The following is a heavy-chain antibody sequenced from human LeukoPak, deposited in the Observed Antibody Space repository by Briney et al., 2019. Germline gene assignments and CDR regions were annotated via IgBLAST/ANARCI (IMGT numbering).Heavy chain of an antibody. CDR3: ARGPYSYDSSGAFDI. Sequence: PAETLSLTCTVSGDSISSGDYYWSWIRQPAGKGLEWIGRISSSGSTNYNPSLKSRVTISVDTSKNQFSLKLSSVTAADTAVYFCARGPYSYDSSGAFDIWGQGTMVTVSS. CDR2: ISSSGST. CDR1: GDSISSGDYY. D-gene: IGHD3-22*01. J-gene: IGHJ3*02. V-gene: IGHV4-61*02.